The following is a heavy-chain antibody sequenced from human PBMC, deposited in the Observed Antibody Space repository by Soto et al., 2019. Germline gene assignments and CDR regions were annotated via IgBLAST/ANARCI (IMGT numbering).Heavy chain of an antibody. CDR1: GFTVSNNY. Sequence: GGSLRLSCAASGFTVSNNYMRWVRQAPGKGLEWVSLIYSGGNTHYADSVKGRFTISRDDSKNTLYLQMNSLRVEDTAVYYCARDTPGIAASGAGGWGQGTLVTVSS. V-gene: IGHV3-53*01. D-gene: IGHD6-13*01. J-gene: IGHJ4*02. CDR2: IYSGGNT. CDR3: ARDTPGIAASGAGG.